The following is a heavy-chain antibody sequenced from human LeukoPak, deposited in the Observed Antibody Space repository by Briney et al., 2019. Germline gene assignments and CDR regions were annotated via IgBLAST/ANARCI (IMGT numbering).Heavy chain of an antibody. CDR2: MNPNSGNT. D-gene: IGHD3-10*01. CDR3: ARKPPRLITMVRGVIISEY. CDR1: GYTFTSYD. V-gene: IGHV1-8*01. Sequence: GASVKVSCKASGYTFTSYDINWVRQATGQGLEWMGWMNPNSGNTGYAQKFQGRVTMTRNTSISTAYMELSSLRSEDTAVYYCARKPPRLITMVRGVIISEYWGQGTLVTVSS. J-gene: IGHJ4*02.